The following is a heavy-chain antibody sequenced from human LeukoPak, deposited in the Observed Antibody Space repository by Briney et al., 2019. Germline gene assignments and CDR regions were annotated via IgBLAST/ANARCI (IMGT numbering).Heavy chain of an antibody. J-gene: IGHJ3*02. Sequence: GGSLRLSCAASGFTFSSYAMSWVRQAPGKGLEWVSAISGSGGSTYYADSVKGRFTISRDNSKNTLYLQMNSLRAEDTAVYYCAEDMIVVVQHDAFDIWGQGTMVTVSS. CDR3: AEDMIVVVQHDAFDI. V-gene: IGHV3-23*01. CDR1: GFTFSSYA. CDR2: ISGSGGST. D-gene: IGHD3-22*01.